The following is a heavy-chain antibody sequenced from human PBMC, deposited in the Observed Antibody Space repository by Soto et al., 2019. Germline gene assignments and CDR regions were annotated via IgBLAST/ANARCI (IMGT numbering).Heavy chain of an antibody. CDR2: VNPSGGHT. CDR1: GDTFTDYY. J-gene: IGHJ4*02. V-gene: IGHV1-46*01. D-gene: IGHD2-21*02. Sequence: QVQLMQSGAEVKKPGASVKVSCKASGDTFTDYYIHWVRQAPGQGLEWMGTVNPSGGHTTYAQHFLGRVTRTTDATNSTLYMELTSLTSDDTAVYYCARGGHVVVVTAALDYWRQGTLVTVSS. CDR3: ARGGHVVVVTAALDY.